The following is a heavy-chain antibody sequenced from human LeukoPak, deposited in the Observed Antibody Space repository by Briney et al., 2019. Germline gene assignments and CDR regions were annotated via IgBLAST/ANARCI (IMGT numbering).Heavy chain of an antibody. D-gene: IGHD3-10*01. J-gene: IGHJ5*02. CDR2: IYYSGST. Sequence: SETLSLTCTVSGGSISSYYWSWIRQPPGKGLEWIGYIYYSGSTNYNPSLKSRVTISVDTSKNQFSLKLSSVTAADTAVYYCARVKITMVRGVTTWFDPWGQGTLVTVSS. CDR3: ARVKITMVRGVTTWFDP. V-gene: IGHV4-59*01. CDR1: GGSISSYY.